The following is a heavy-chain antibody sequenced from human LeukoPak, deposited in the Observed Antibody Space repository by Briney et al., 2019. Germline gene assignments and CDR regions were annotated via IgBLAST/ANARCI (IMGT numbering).Heavy chain of an antibody. CDR1: GGSISSYY. Sequence: PSETLSLTCTVSGGSISSYYWSWIRQPPGKGLEWIGYIYYSGSTNYNPSLKSRVTISVDTSKNQFSLKLSSVTAADTAVYYCARDRVVGATGVSGFDPWGQGTLVTVSS. CDR2: IYYSGST. V-gene: IGHV4-59*01. CDR3: ARDRVVGATGVSGFDP. D-gene: IGHD1-26*01. J-gene: IGHJ5*02.